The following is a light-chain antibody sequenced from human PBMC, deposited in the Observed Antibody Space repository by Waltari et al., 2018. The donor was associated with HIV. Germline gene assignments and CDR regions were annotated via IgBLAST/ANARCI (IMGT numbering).Light chain of an antibody. CDR3: QSYDSNLSGATV. Sequence: QSVLTQPPSVSGAPGQRVTISCTGSSSNIGAGYDVPWYQQLPGTAPKVLIYGNSNRPSGVPDRFSGSKSGTSASLAITGLQAEDEADYYCQSYDSNLSGATVFGTGTKVTVL. V-gene: IGLV1-40*01. CDR1: SSNIGAGYD. J-gene: IGLJ1*01. CDR2: GNS.